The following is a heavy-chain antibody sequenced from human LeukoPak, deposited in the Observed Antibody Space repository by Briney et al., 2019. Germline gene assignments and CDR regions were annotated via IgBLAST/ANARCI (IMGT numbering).Heavy chain of an antibody. D-gene: IGHD3-22*01. J-gene: IGHJ4*02. V-gene: IGHV4-39*01. CDR2: IYYSGST. CDR1: GGSISSSSYY. Sequence: SETLSLTCTVSGGSISSSSYYWGWIRQPSGKGLEWIGSIYYSGSTYYNPSLKSRVTISVDTSKNQFSLKLSSVTAADTAVYYCASLGGLDYYDSSGYYWFDYWGQGTLVTVSS. CDR3: ASLGGLDYYDSSGYYWFDY.